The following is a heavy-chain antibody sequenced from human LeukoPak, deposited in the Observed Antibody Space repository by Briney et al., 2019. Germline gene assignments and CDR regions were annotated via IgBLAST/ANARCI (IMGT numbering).Heavy chain of an antibody. Sequence: GRSLRLSCAASGFTFSSYAMHWVRQAPGKGLEWVAVISYDGSNKYYADSVKGRFTISRDNSKNTLYLQMNSLRAEDTAVYYCARDDKPHNRGSSFDYWGQGTLVTVSS. J-gene: IGHJ4*02. CDR2: ISYDGSNK. V-gene: IGHV3-30-3*01. CDR1: GFTFSSYA. D-gene: IGHD6-13*01. CDR3: ARDDKPHNRGSSFDY.